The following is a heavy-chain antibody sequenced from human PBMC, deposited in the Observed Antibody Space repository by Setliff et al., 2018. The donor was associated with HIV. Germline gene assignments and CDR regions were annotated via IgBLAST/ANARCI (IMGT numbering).Heavy chain of an antibody. CDR2: IDHTGST. D-gene: IGHD3-10*01. Sequence: SETLSLTCAVYGGSFSGYYWSRIRQPPGKGLEWLEEIDHTGSTNYNLSLKRRITLSADPSKNQFSLKVRSVIAADTALYYCARGRNYGSPYFYYMDVWATGTTVTVSS. CDR1: GGSFSGYY. V-gene: IGHV4-34*01. J-gene: IGHJ6*03. CDR3: ARGRNYGSPYFYYMDV.